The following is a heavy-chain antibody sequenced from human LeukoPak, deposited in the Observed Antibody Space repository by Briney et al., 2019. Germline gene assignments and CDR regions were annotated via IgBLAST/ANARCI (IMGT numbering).Heavy chain of an antibody. V-gene: IGHV3-21*01. CDR2: ISSSSSYI. Sequence: GESLRLSCAASGFTFDDYGMSWVRQAPGKGLEWVSSISSSSSYIYYADSVKGRFTISRDNAKNSLYLQMNSLRAEDTAVYYCARDLEDYDSSGYYDYWGQGTLVTVSS. CDR3: ARDLEDYDSSGYYDY. J-gene: IGHJ4*02. CDR1: GFTFDDYG. D-gene: IGHD3-22*01.